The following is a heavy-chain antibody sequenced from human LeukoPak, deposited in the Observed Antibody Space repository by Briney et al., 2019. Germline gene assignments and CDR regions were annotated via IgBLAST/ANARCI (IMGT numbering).Heavy chain of an antibody. J-gene: IGHJ4*02. V-gene: IGHV1-2*02. D-gene: IGHD6-6*01. Sequence: ASVKVSCKASGYTFTGYYMHWVRQAPGQGLEWMGWINPNSGGTNYAQKFQGRVTMTRDTSISTAYMELSRLRSDDTAVYYCAIYSSSSGEALDYWGQGTLVTVSS. CDR3: AIYSSSSGEALDY. CDR2: INPNSGGT. CDR1: GYTFTGYY.